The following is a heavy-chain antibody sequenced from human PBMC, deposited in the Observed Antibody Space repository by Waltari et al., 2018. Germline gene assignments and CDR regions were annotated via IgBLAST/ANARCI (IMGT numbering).Heavy chain of an antibody. Sequence: QLQLQESGPGLVKPSETLSLTCTVSGGSISSSSYYWGWIRQPPGKGLEWIGSIYYSGSTYYNPSLKSRVTISVDKSKNQLSLKLSSVTAADTAVYYCARDDDWFDPWGQGTLVTVSS. V-gene: IGHV4-39*07. J-gene: IGHJ5*02. CDR1: GGSISSSSYY. CDR2: IYYSGST. CDR3: ARDDDWFDP.